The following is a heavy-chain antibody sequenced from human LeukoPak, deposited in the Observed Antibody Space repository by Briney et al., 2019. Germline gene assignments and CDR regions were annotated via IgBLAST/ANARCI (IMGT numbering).Heavy chain of an antibody. CDR2: ISGSGGST. V-gene: IGHV3-23*01. D-gene: IGHD5-18*01. Sequence: GVLRLSCAASGFTFSSYAMSWVRQAPGKGLEWVSAISGSGGSTYYADSVKGRFTISRDNSKNTLYLQMNSLRAEDTAVYYCANVPDTAMVIPTDYWGQGTLVTVSS. J-gene: IGHJ4*02. CDR1: GFTFSSYA. CDR3: ANVPDTAMVIPTDY.